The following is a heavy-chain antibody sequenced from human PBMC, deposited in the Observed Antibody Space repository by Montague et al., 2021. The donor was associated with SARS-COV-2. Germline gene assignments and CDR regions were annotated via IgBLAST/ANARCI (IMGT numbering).Heavy chain of an antibody. Sequence: SETLSLTCAVYGGSVSDYYWSWIRQPPGKGLEWIGEINHSGSTNYNPSLKSRVTISVDTSKNQFSLKLTSVTAADTAVYYCARGPRITMIVVVITDIWFDPWGQGTLVTVSS. J-gene: IGHJ5*02. D-gene: IGHD3-22*01. V-gene: IGHV4-34*01. CDR3: ARGPRITMIVVVITDIWFDP. CDR2: INHSGST. CDR1: GGSVSDYY.